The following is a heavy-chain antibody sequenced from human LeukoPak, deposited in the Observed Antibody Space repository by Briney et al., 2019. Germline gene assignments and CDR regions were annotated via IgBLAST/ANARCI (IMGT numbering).Heavy chain of an antibody. CDR1: GFTFSSYA. CDR3: ARSYPRYSYGATTN. Sequence: GRSLRLSCAASGFTFSSYAMHWVRQAPGKGLEWVAVISYDGSNKYYADSVKGRFTISRDNSKNTLYLQMNSLRAEDTAVYYCARSYPRYSYGATTNWGQGTLVTASS. CDR2: ISYDGSNK. V-gene: IGHV3-30*04. J-gene: IGHJ4*02. D-gene: IGHD5-18*01.